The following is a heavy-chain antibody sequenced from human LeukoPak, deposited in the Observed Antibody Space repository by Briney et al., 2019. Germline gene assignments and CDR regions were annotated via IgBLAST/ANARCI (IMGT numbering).Heavy chain of an antibody. CDR1: GGTFSSYA. D-gene: IGHD2-15*01. Sequence: ASVKVSCKASGGTFSSYAISWVRQAPGQGLEWMGGIIPIFGTANYAQKFQGRVTITADKSTSTAYMELSSLRSEDTAVYYCARDPALSCSGGSCYSGHFDYWGQGTLLTVSS. CDR2: IIPIFGTA. CDR3: ARDPALSCSGGSCYSGHFDY. V-gene: IGHV1-69*06. J-gene: IGHJ4*02.